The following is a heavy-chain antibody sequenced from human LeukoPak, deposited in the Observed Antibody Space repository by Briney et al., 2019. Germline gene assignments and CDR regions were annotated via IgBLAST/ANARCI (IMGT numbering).Heavy chain of an antibody. V-gene: IGHV3-20*04. Sequence: GGSLRLSCSASGFPFGDYGMSWVRQAPGKGLEWVSGISWNGGNTDYAASVKGRFAVSRDNARNSLYLQMNSLRAEDTAIYYRATYRQVLLPFESWGQGTLVTVSS. CDR2: ISWNGGNT. D-gene: IGHD2-8*02. J-gene: IGHJ4*02. CDR3: ATYRQVLLPFES. CDR1: GFPFGDYG.